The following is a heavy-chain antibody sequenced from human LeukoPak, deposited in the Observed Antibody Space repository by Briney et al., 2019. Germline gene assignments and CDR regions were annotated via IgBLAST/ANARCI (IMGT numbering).Heavy chain of an antibody. D-gene: IGHD5-12*01. V-gene: IGHV3-21*01. Sequence: GGSLRLSCAASGFTFSSYSMNWVRQAPGKGLEWVSSISSSSSYIYYADSVKGRFTISRDNAKNSLYLQMNSLRAEDTAVYYCAREMGLNIVATFGYWGQGTLVTVSS. J-gene: IGHJ4*02. CDR3: AREMGLNIVATFGY. CDR2: ISSSSSYI. CDR1: GFTFSSYS.